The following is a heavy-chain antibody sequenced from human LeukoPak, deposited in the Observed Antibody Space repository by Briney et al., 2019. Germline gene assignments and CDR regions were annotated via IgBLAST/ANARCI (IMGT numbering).Heavy chain of an antibody. D-gene: IGHD3-10*02. CDR2: IYYSGST. V-gene: IGHV4-61*01. CDR3: ARVSPNRSYVKYAFDI. J-gene: IGHJ3*02. CDR1: GGSVSSGSYY. Sequence: NPSETLSLTCTVSGGSVSSGSYYWSWIRQPPGKGLEWIGYIYYSGSTNYNPSLKSRVTISVDTSKNQFSLKLSSVTAADTAVYYCARVSPNRSYVKYAFDIWGQGTMVTVSS.